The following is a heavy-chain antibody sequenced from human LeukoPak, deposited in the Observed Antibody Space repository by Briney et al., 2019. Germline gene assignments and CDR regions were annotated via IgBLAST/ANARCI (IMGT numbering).Heavy chain of an antibody. CDR3: ARTIAAAETNQWFDP. V-gene: IGHV4-59*01. D-gene: IGHD6-13*01. CDR1: GASISADY. Sequence: SETLSLTCTVSGASISADYWSWIRQPPGEGLEWIGYIYHSGSTSYNPSLKSRVTISADTSKNQFSLRLSSVTAADTAVYYCARTIAAAETNQWFDPWGQGTLVTVSS. CDR2: IYHSGST. J-gene: IGHJ5*02.